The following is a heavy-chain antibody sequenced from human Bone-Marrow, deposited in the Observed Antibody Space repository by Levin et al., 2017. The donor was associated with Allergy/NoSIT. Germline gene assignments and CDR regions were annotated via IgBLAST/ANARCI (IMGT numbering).Heavy chain of an antibody. CDR1: GFTFSNYG. J-gene: IGHJ5*02. D-gene: IGHD6-19*01. V-gene: IGHV3-30*18. CDR2: ISYDGSNK. CDR3: AKDFHTSGDP. Sequence: PGGSLRLSCAASGFTFSNYGMHWVRQAPGKGLEWVAVISYDGSNKYYADSVKGRFTISRDNSKNTLYLQMSSLRAEDTAVFYCAKDFHTSGDPWGQGTLVTVSS.